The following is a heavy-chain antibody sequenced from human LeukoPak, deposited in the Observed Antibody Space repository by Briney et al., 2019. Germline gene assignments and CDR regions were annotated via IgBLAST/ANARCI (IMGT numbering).Heavy chain of an antibody. CDR1: GGTFSSYA. CDR3: AREWGHDTSGYFFGY. CDR2: ITPMFGTA. V-gene: IGHV1-69*13. D-gene: IGHD3-22*01. J-gene: IGHJ4*02. Sequence: AASVKVSCKASGGTFSSYAISWVRQAPGQGLEWMGGITPMFGTANYAQKFQGRVTITADESTSTAYMELSSLRSEDTAVYYCAREWGHDTSGYFFGYWGQGTLVTVSS.